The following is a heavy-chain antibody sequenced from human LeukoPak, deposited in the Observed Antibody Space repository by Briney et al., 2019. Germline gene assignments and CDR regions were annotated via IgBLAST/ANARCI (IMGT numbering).Heavy chain of an antibody. CDR2: ISYNENT. J-gene: IGHJ6*04. Sequence: TSETLSLTCTVSGRSVSSGTYYWTWIRQPPGKGLEWIAYISYNENTNYNPSLKSRLTISLDTSSNQFSLRLSSVTAADTAVYYCAREASLVRGIFITRYGLDVWGKGTTVTVSS. D-gene: IGHD3-10*01. V-gene: IGHV4-61*01. CDR3: AREASLVRGIFITRYGLDV. CDR1: GRSVSSGTYY.